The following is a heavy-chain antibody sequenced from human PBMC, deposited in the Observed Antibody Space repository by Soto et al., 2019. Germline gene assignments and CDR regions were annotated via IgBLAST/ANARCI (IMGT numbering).Heavy chain of an antibody. V-gene: IGHV1-69*06. CDR2: IIPIFGTA. D-gene: IGHD2-2*01. CDR1: GDTFSTSA. CDR3: ARSCSTSSCHIYYYAMDV. J-gene: IGHJ6*02. Sequence: QVQLVQSGAEVKKPGSSVKVSCKASGDTFSTSAISWVRQAPGQGLQWMAGIIPIFGTANYAQKFQGRVMVTADRSTSTAYLEVSNLRSEDTAMYYCARSCSTSSCHIYYYAMDVWAKGPRSPSP.